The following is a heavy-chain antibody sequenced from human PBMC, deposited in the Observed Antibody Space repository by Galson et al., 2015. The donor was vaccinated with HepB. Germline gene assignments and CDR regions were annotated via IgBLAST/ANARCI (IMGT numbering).Heavy chain of an antibody. CDR2: ISSSSNYI. J-gene: IGHJ4*02. CDR3: ASPNSGSYPFDF. CDR1: GFPFSSYN. D-gene: IGHD1-26*01. V-gene: IGHV3-21*01. Sequence: SLRLSCAASGFPFSSYNMNWVRQAPGKGLEWVSSISSSSNYIYYADSVRGRFTISRDNAKNSLYLQMNSLRAEDTAVYHCASPNSGSYPFDFWGQGTLVTVLS.